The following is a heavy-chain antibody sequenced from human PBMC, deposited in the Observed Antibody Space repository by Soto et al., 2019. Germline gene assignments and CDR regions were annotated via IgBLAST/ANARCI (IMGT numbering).Heavy chain of an antibody. Sequence: QPGGSLRLSCVASGFRVGDYAVNWVRQAPLKGLEWVSTISKDGRNTHYADSVRGRFTISRDLSKNALFLQMNSLSPEDAAIYYCAKDPSTGPADYWGQGTLVTVSS. CDR1: GFRVGDYA. J-gene: IGHJ4*02. CDR3: AKDPSTGPADY. CDR2: ISKDGRNT. V-gene: IGHV3-23*01. D-gene: IGHD3-9*01.